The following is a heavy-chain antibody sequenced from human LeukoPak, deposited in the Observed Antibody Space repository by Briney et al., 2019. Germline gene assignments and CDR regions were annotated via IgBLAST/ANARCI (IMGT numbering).Heavy chain of an antibody. CDR3: AREGHSSGHCGALDI. CDR2: ISDNGLDT. D-gene: IGHD3-22*01. CDR1: GFTFSTSV. Sequence: PGGSLRLSCEVSGFTFSTSVMHWVRQAPGKGLEYVSGISDNGLDTHYGNSVEGRFTISRDNSKNSLYLQMDSLRDEDVAVYYCAREGHSSGHCGALDIWGQGTMVTVSS. J-gene: IGHJ3*02. V-gene: IGHV3-64*01.